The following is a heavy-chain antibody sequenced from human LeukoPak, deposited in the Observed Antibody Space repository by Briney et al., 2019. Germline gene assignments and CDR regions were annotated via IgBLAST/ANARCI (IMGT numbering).Heavy chain of an antibody. D-gene: IGHD1-14*01. J-gene: IGHJ4*02. CDR2: ISSSSSYI. Sequence: GGSLRLSCAASGFTFSSYSMNWVRQAPGKGLEWVSSISSSSSYIYYADSVKGRFTISRDNAKNSLYLQMNSLRAEDTAVYYCARDRGEIPEDFDYSGQGTLVTVSS. CDR1: GFTFSSYS. V-gene: IGHV3-21*01. CDR3: ARDRGEIPEDFDY.